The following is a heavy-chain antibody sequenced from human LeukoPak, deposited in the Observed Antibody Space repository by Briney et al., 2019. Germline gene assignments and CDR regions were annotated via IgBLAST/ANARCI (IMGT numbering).Heavy chain of an antibody. CDR3: AREYSTSSEGDYFDY. J-gene: IGHJ4*02. D-gene: IGHD6-6*01. CDR1: GASITTYY. CDR2: IYHSGST. V-gene: IGHV4-59*01. Sequence: PSETLSLTCTVSGASITTYYWAWIRQPPGKGLEWIGYIYHSGSTNYNPSLKSRVTISLDTSRNQFSLRLSSVTAADTAVYFCAREYSTSSEGDYFDYWGQGSLVTVSS.